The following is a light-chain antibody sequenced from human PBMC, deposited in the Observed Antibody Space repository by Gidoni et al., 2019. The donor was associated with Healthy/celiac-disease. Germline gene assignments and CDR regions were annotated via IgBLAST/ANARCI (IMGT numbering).Light chain of an antibody. V-gene: IGKV1-5*03. CDR1: QSISSW. Sequence: DIQMTQSPSTLSASVGDRVTITCRASQSISSWLAWYQQKPGRAPNLLIYKASTLESGVPSRFSGSGSGTEFTLTISSLHPDDFATYYCQQYNSYSRWTFXQXTKVXIK. J-gene: IGKJ1*01. CDR3: QQYNSYSRWT. CDR2: KAS.